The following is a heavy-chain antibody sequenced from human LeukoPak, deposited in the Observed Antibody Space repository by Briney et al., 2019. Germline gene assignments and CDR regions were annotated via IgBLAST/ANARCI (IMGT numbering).Heavy chain of an antibody. Sequence: ASVKVSCKASGYTFTSYDINWVRQATGQGLEWMGWMNPNSGNTGYAQKFQGRVTMTEDTSTDTAYMELSSLRSEDTAVYYCATGGQKTEYYYYYYMDVWGKGTTVTVSS. CDR3: ATGGQKTEYYYYYYMDV. J-gene: IGHJ6*03. CDR1: GYTFTSYD. CDR2: MNPNSGNT. V-gene: IGHV1-8*01.